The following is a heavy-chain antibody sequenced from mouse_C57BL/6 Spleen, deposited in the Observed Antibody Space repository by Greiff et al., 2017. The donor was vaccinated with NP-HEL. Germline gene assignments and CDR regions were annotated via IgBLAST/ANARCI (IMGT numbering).Heavy chain of an antibody. J-gene: IGHJ3*01. Sequence: EVQLVESGPGLVKPSQSLSLTCSVTGYSITSGYYWNWIRQFPGNKLEWMGYISYDGSNNYNPSLKNRISITRDTSKNQFFLKLNSVTTEDTATYDCARGKYYGSSSAWFAYWGQGTLVTVSA. CDR1: GYSITSGYY. CDR3: ARGKYYGSSSAWFAY. V-gene: IGHV3-6*01. D-gene: IGHD1-1*01. CDR2: ISYDGSN.